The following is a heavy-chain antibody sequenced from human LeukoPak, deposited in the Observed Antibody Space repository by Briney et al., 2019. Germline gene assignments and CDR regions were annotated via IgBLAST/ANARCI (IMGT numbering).Heavy chain of an antibody. J-gene: IGHJ4*02. Sequence: GGPLRLSCVASGFTFSDHFMDWVRQAPGKGLEWVGRTRNKANDYSTEFAASVKGRFTISRDDSRNSLFLQMNSLRAEDTAVYYCAKRPDRSYYDRTGYYYFDYWGQGTLVTVSS. CDR3: AKRPDRSYYDRTGYYYFDY. D-gene: IGHD3-22*01. CDR2: TRNKANDYST. V-gene: IGHV3-72*01. CDR1: GFTFSDHF.